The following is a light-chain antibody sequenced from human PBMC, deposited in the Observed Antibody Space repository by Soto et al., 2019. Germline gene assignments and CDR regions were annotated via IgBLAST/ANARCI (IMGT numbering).Light chain of an antibody. CDR2: DVT. CDR1: SSDVGAYNY. CDR3: TSYTSGSTYV. J-gene: IGLJ1*01. Sequence: QSVLTQPASVSGSPGQSITISCTGTSSDVGAYNYVSWYQQHPGKAPRLMIYDVTSRPSGVSNRFSGSKSGNTASLTISGLQAEVEADYYCTSYTSGSTYVFGTGTKVTVL. V-gene: IGLV2-14*01.